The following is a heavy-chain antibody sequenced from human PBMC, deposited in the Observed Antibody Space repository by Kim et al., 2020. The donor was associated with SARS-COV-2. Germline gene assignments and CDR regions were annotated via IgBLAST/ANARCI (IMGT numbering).Heavy chain of an antibody. V-gene: IGHV4-30-2*01. Sequence: SETLSLTCAVSGGSISSGGYSWSWIRQPPGKGLEWIGYIYHSGSTYYNPSLKSRVTISVDRSKNQFSLKLSSVTAADTAVYYCARAPLYDFWSGPLFRYYYYMDVWGKGTTVTVSS. CDR3: ARAPLYDFWSGPLFRYYYYMDV. CDR2: IYHSGST. CDR1: GGSISSGGYS. D-gene: IGHD3-3*01. J-gene: IGHJ6*03.